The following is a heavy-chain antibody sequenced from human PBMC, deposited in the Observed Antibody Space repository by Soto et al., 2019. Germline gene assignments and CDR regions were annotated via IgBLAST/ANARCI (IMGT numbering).Heavy chain of an antibody. J-gene: IGHJ5*02. CDR2: IYYSGST. Sequence: PSETLSLTCTVSGGSISSYYWSWIRQPPGKGLEWIGYIYYSGSTNYNPSLKSRVTISVDTSKNQFSLKLSSVTAADTAVYYCARSWGSSTSLSWGQGTLVTVSS. V-gene: IGHV4-59*01. CDR3: ARSWGSSTSLS. CDR1: GGSISSYY. D-gene: IGHD2-2*01.